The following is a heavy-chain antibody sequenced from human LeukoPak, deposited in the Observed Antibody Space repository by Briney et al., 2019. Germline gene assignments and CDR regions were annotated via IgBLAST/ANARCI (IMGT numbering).Heavy chain of an antibody. CDR1: GYSISSGYY. V-gene: IGHV4-38-2*02. Sequence: SETLSLTCTVSGYSISSGYYWGWIRQPPGKGLEWVGSIYHSGSTYYNPSLKSRVTISVDTSKNQFSLKLSSVTAADTAVYYCAGGIAVDFDYWGQGTLVTVSS. CDR2: IYHSGST. CDR3: AGGIAVDFDY. J-gene: IGHJ4*02. D-gene: IGHD6-19*01.